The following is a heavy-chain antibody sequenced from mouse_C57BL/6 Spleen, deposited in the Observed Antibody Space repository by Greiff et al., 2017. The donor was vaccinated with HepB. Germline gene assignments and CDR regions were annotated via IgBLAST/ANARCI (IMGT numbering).Heavy chain of an antibody. CDR3: ARGGVDY. V-gene: IGHV1-82*01. CDR2: IYPGDGDT. CDR1: GYAFSSSW. Sequence: VQLQQSGPELVKPGASVKISCKASGYAFSSSWMNWVKQRPGKGLEWIGRIYPGDGDTNYNGKFKGKATLTADKSSSTAYMQLSSLTSEDSAVYCCARGGVDYWGQGTTLTVSS. J-gene: IGHJ2*01.